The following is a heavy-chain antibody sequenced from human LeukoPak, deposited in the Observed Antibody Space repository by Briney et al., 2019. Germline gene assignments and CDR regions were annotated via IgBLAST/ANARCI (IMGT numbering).Heavy chain of an antibody. Sequence: GGSRRLSCAASGFTFSSYGMHWVRQAPGKGLEWVAVISYDGSNKYYADSVKGRFTISRDNSKNTLYLQMNSLRAEDTAVYYCAKDRDSSGYTGRDYWGQGTLVTVSS. J-gene: IGHJ4*02. CDR1: GFTFSSYG. CDR3: AKDRDSSGYTGRDY. CDR2: ISYDGSNK. V-gene: IGHV3-30*18. D-gene: IGHD3-22*01.